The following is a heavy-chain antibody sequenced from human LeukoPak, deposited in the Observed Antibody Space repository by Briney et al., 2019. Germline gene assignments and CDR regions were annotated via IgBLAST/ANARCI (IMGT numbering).Heavy chain of an antibody. CDR3: ASHAKRGSSSWYLNY. CDR2: IWYDGSNK. V-gene: IGHV3-33*01. D-gene: IGHD6-13*01. J-gene: IGHJ4*02. Sequence: TGGSLRLSCAASGFTFSSYGMHWVRQAPGKGLEWVAVIWYDGSNKYYADSVKGRFTISRDNSKNTLYLQMNSLRAEDTAVYYCASHAKRGSSSWYLNYWGQGTLVTVSS. CDR1: GFTFSSYG.